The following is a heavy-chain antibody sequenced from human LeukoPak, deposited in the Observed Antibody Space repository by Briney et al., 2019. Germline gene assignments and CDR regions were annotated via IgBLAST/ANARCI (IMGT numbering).Heavy chain of an antibody. V-gene: IGHV3-43D*03. CDR2: ITWDGGSI. CDR3: TKGQLVDFYYYYMDV. Sequence: PGGSLRLSCAASGFTFSIYEMNWVRQAPGKGLEWVSLITWDGGSIYYADSVKGRFTISRDNSKNSLYLQMNSLRAEDTALYYCTKGQLVDFYYYYMDVWGNGTTVTVSS. CDR1: GFTFSIYE. D-gene: IGHD1-1*01. J-gene: IGHJ6*03.